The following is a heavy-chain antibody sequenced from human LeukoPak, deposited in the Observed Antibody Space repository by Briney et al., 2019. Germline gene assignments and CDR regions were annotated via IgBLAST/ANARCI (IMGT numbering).Heavy chain of an antibody. J-gene: IGHJ4*02. CDR3: AGGPYYYDSSGYYRHYDY. CDR2: IYYSGST. Sequence: PSETLSLTCTVSGGSISSGGYYWSWIRQHPGKGLEWIGYIYYSGSTYYNPSLKSRVTISVDTSKNQFSLKLSSVTAADTAVYYCAGGPYYYDSSGYYRHYDYWGQGTLVTVSS. V-gene: IGHV4-31*03. CDR1: GGSISSGGYY. D-gene: IGHD3-22*01.